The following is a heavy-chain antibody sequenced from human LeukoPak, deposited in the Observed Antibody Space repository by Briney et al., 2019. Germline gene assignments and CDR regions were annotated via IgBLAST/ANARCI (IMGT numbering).Heavy chain of an antibody. CDR2: IKSKTDGGTT. V-gene: IGHV3-15*01. D-gene: IGHD3-22*01. CDR3: TTEVTYYDSSGYYSQVY. CDR1: GFTFSNAW. J-gene: IGHJ4*02. Sequence: GGSLRLSCAASGFTFSNAWMSWVRQAPGKGLEWVGRIKSKTDGGTTDYAAPVKGRFTISRDDSKNTLYLQMNSLKTEDTAVYYCTTEVTYYDSSGYYSQVYWGKGTLVTVSS.